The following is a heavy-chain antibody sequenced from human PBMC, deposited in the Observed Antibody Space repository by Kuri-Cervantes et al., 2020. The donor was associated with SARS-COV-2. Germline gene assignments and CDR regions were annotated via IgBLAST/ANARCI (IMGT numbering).Heavy chain of an antibody. Sequence: ASVKVSCKASGYTFTNYGVSWVRQAPGQGLEWMGWISANDGNTSYAQKFQGRVTMTTDTSTVTAYLELRSLRSDDTAVYYCASRPTVTTYYYYYGMDVWGQGTTVTVSS. D-gene: IGHD4-11*01. CDR1: GYTFTNYG. CDR2: ISANDGNT. CDR3: ASRPTVTTYYYYYGMDV. V-gene: IGHV1-18*01. J-gene: IGHJ6*02.